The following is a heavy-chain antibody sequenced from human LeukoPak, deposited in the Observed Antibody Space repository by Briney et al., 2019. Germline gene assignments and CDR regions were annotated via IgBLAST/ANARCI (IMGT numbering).Heavy chain of an antibody. D-gene: IGHD5-12*01. V-gene: IGHV4-61*01. Sequence: PSETLSLTCTVSGGSVSSSSYYWSWIRQPPGKGLEWIGYIYYSGSTNYNPSLKSRVTISVDASKNQFSLRLSSVTAADTAVYYCARDVPLRGYSGSIFDYWGQGTLVTVSS. J-gene: IGHJ4*02. CDR1: GGSVSSSSYY. CDR3: ARDVPLRGYSGSIFDY. CDR2: IYYSGST.